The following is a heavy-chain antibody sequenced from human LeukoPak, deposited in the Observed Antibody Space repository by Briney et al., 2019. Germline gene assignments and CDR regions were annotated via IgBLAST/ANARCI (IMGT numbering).Heavy chain of an antibody. CDR3: GRGGSFPGF. Sequence: GGSLRLSCAASGFTFSNDWMTRVRQAPGKGLEWVANIKQDGSEKNYVDSVKGRFTISRDDATNSLYLHMNSLIVEDTAVYYCGRGGSFPGFWGQGTQVSVSS. CDR1: GFTFSNDW. CDR2: IKQDGSEK. J-gene: IGHJ4*02. D-gene: IGHD3-10*01. V-gene: IGHV3-7*01.